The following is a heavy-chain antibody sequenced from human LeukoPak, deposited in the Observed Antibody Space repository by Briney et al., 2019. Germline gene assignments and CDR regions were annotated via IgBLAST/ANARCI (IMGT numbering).Heavy chain of an antibody. CDR2: VSGSGGST. CDR1: GFTFNSYA. V-gene: IGHV3-23*01. D-gene: IGHD3/OR15-3a*01. J-gene: IGHJ4*02. Sequence: PGGSLRLSCAASGFTFNSYAMSWVRQAPGKGLGWVSAVSGSGGSTFYADSVKGRFTISRDNSKNTLYLQMISLRAEDTAVYHCAKPQETYGLVPFDYWGQGTLVTVSS. CDR3: AKPQETYGLVPFDY.